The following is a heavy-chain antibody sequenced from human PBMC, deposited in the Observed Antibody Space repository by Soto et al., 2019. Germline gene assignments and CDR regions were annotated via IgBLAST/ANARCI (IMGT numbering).Heavy chain of an antibody. Sequence: GGSLRLSCAASGFSFSSYAMSWVRQAPPQGLEWVSSISTRGGRTYYADSVKGRFSITRDNSANAVYLDMDNLRAEDTGIYYCAKGVDEDASGQYSDLYCDSWGQGARVTASS. CDR2: ISTRGGRT. V-gene: IGHV3-23*01. D-gene: IGHD2-15*01. J-gene: IGHJ4*02. CDR3: AKGVDEDASGQYSDLYCDS. CDR1: GFSFSSYA.